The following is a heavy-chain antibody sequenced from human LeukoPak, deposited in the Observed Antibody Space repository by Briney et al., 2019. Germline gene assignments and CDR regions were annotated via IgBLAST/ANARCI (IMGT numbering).Heavy chain of an antibody. CDR3: ARGGDAFDI. Sequence: GGSLRLSCAASEFTLSSFGMNWVLQAPGKGLEWVSFITSTSGNIYYADSVKGRFTTSRDNAENSLYLQMNSLGAEDTAVYYCARGGDAFDIWGQRTMVTVSS. J-gene: IGHJ3*02. CDR2: ITSTSGNI. V-gene: IGHV3-48*04. CDR1: EFTLSSFG.